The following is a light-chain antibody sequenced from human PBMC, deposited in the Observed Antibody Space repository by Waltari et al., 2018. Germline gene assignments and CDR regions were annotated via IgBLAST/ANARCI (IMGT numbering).Light chain of an antibody. CDR2: DVS. CDR1: SSDVGTYNY. J-gene: IGLJ3*02. CDR3: SSYITTNTLEL. V-gene: IGLV2-14*03. Sequence: QSALTQPASVSGSPGQSITISCTGTSSDVGTYNYVSWYQQHPGKAPKLLIYDVSYRPFGVSYRFSGSRSGNTASLTISGLQAEDEADYYCSSYITTNTLELFGGGTSLTVL.